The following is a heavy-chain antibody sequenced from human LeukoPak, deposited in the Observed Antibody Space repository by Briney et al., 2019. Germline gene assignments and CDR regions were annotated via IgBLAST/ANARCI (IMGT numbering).Heavy chain of an antibody. CDR1: GGSFSGYY. CDR3: ARHRSGWLQSSFDY. V-gene: IGHV4-34*01. J-gene: IGHJ4*02. CDR2: INHSGST. D-gene: IGHD5-24*01. Sequence: SETLSLTCGVYGGSFSGYYWNWIRQPPGKGLECIGEINHSGSTNYNPSLKSRVTISVDTSKNQFSLKLSSVTAADTAVYYCARHRSGWLQSSFDYWGQGTLVTVSS.